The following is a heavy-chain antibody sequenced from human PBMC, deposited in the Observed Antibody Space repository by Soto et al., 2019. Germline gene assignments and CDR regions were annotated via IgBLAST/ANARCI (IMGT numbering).Heavy chain of an antibody. Sequence: GGSLRLSCAASGFTFDEYALTWGRQAPGKGLEWVAGINWNGGSKGYADSVKGRFTISRDNAKSSLYLQMNNLRAEDTAFYFCARATQSYYDTSGYYSYVHWGQGAQVTVSS. CDR3: ARATQSYYDTSGYYSYVH. D-gene: IGHD3-22*01. CDR2: INWNGGSK. CDR1: GFTFDEYA. J-gene: IGHJ4*02. V-gene: IGHV3-20*04.